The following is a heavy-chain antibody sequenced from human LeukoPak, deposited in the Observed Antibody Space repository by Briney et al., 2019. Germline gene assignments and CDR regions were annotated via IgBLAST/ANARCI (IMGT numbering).Heavy chain of an antibody. Sequence: SETLCLTCTVSGGSISSYYWSWIRQPPGKGLEWIGEINHSGSTNYNPSLKSRVTIAVDTSKNQFSLQLSSVTAADTAVYYCARTQPSIYGNWFDPWGEGNLVTVSS. D-gene: IGHD4-11*01. V-gene: IGHV4-34*01. CDR3: ARTQPSIYGNWFDP. J-gene: IGHJ5*02. CDR1: GGSISSYY. CDR2: INHSGST.